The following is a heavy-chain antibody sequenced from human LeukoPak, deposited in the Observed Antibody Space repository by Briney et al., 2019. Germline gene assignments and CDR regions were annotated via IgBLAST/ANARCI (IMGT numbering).Heavy chain of an antibody. Sequence: ASETLSLTCAVYGGSFSGYYWTWIRQPPGKGLEWIGEINHSGSSNYSPSLKSRVTISVDTSKNQFSLKLSSVTAADTAVYYCASGVGYYDSSGPFDYWGQGTLVTVSS. D-gene: IGHD3-22*01. CDR2: INHSGSS. J-gene: IGHJ4*02. V-gene: IGHV4-34*01. CDR3: ASGVGYYDSSGPFDY. CDR1: GGSFSGYY.